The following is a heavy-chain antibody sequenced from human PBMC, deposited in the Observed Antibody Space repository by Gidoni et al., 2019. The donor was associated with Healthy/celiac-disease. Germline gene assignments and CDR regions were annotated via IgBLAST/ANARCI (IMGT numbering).Heavy chain of an antibody. CDR3: AKSGAATINVFYFDY. CDR1: GFTFSSYA. D-gene: IGHD2-15*01. CDR2: ISGSGGST. Sequence: EVQLLEPGGGLVQSGGSLRISCAASGFTFSSYAMNWVRQAPGKGLEWVSAISGSGGSTYYADFVKGRFTISRYNSKNTLYLQMNSLRAEDTAVYYCAKSGAATINVFYFDYWGQGTLVTVSS. J-gene: IGHJ4*02. V-gene: IGHV3-23*01.